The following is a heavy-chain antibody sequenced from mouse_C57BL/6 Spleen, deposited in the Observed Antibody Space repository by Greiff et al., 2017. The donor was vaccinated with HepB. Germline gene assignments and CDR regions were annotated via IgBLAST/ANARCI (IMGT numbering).Heavy chain of an antibody. CDR3: ANYYGSTQFAY. Sequence: VQLQQSGPELVKPGASVKISCKASGYSFTGYYMNWVKQSPEKSLEWIGEINPSTGGTTYNQKFKAKATLTVDKSSSTAYMQLKSLTSEDSAVYYCANYYGSTQFAYWGQGTLVTVSA. J-gene: IGHJ3*01. CDR2: INPSTGGT. CDR1: GYSFTGYY. V-gene: IGHV1-42*01. D-gene: IGHD1-1*01.